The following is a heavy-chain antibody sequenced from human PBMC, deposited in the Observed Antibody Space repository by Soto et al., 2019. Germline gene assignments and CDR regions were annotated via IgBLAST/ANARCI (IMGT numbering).Heavy chain of an antibody. J-gene: IGHJ4*02. CDR2: ISGSGGST. CDR3: AKDVIVAAGVGDY. D-gene: IGHD2-15*01. V-gene: IGHV3-23*01. CDR1: GFTFSSYA. Sequence: EVQLLESGGGLVQPGGSLRLSCAASGFTFSSYAMSWVRQAPGKGLECVSAISGSGGSTYYADSVKGLFTIPRDNSKNTLYRQMNSLRAEDTDVYDCAKDVIVAAGVGDYWGQGPLVTVSS.